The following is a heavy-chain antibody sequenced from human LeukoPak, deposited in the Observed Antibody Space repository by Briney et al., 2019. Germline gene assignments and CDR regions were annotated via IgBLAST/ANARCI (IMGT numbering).Heavy chain of an antibody. CDR1: GFTFSSYA. CDR2: ISGSGGST. CDR3: AKAYLHYDILTGSDY. Sequence: GGSLRLSCAASGFTFSSYAMSWVRQAPGKGLEWVSAISGSGGSTYYADSVKGRFTISRDNSKNTLYLQMNSLRAEDTAVYYCAKAYLHYDILTGSDYWGQGTLVTVPS. V-gene: IGHV3-23*01. J-gene: IGHJ4*02. D-gene: IGHD3-9*01.